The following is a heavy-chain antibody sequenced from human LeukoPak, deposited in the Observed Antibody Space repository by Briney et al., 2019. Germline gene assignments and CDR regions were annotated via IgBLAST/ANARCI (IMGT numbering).Heavy chain of an antibody. V-gene: IGHV3-23*01. CDR1: GFTFSSHA. Sequence: GGSLRLSCAASGFTFSSHAMSWVRQAPGKGLEWVSAISGSGGSTYYADSVKGRFTISRDNSKNTLYLQMNSLRAEDTAVYYCAKAHYDSSGYMGDYYYYMDVWGKGTTVTVSS. CDR2: ISGSGGST. CDR3: AKAHYDSSGYMGDYYYYMDV. D-gene: IGHD3-22*01. J-gene: IGHJ6*03.